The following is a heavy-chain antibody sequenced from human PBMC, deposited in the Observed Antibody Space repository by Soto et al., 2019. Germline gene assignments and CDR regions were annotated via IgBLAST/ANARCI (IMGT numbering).Heavy chain of an antibody. CDR3: ARDGATSLHNYYYGMDV. Sequence: ASVKVSCKASGGTFSSYAISWVRQAPGQGLEWMGGIIPIFGTANYAQKFQGRVTITADESTSTAYMELSSLRSEDTAVYYCARDGATSLHNYYYGMDVWGQGTTVTVSS. CDR2: IIPIFGTA. D-gene: IGHD1-1*01. J-gene: IGHJ6*02. CDR1: GGTFSSYA. V-gene: IGHV1-69*13.